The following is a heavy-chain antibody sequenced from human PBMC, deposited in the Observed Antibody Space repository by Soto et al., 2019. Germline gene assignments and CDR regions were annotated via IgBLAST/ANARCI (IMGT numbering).Heavy chain of an antibody. CDR3: AKDLVEPGIAAAGTGPTYYYYMDV. V-gene: IGHV3-23*01. Sequence: GGSLRLSCAASGFTFSSYAMSWVRQAPGKGLEWVSAISGSGGSTYYADSVKGRFTISRDNSKNTLYLQMNSLRAEDTAVYYCAKDLVEPGIAAAGTGPTYYYYMDVWGKGTTVTVSS. J-gene: IGHJ6*03. D-gene: IGHD6-13*01. CDR2: ISGSGGST. CDR1: GFTFSSYA.